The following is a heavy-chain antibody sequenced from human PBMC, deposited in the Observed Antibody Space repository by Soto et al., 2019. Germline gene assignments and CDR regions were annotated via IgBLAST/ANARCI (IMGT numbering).Heavy chain of an antibody. Sequence: RGCLRLSCAAFGFTFSDYTRYWGRQAPVTGLEWGSCVAYEGGGTNYADSVKGRFFISRDNTTNSLYLQMNSLRSEDTAFYYCAKDRGGYNYRQVRFIDSWGPGALVTVSS. J-gene: IGHJ4*02. D-gene: IGHD5-12*01. CDR2: VAYEGGGT. CDR1: GFTFSDYT. V-gene: IGHV3-43*01. CDR3: AKDRGGYNYRQVRFIDS.